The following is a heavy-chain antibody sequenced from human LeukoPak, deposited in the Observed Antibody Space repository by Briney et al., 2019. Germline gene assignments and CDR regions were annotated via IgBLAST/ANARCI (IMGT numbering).Heavy chain of an antibody. Sequence: GASVKVSCKASGYTFTSYGINWVRQATGQGLEWMGWMNPNSGNTGYAQKFQGRVTMTRNTSISTAYMELSSLRSEDTAVYYCARGRQYYYYYGMDVWGQGTTVTVSS. V-gene: IGHV1-8*02. CDR1: GYTFTSYG. J-gene: IGHJ6*02. CDR2: MNPNSGNT. CDR3: ARGRQYYYYYGMDV.